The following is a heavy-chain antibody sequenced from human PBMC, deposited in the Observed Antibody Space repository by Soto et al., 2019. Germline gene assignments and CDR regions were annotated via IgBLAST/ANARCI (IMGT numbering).Heavy chain of an antibody. CDR2: ISAHNGNT. J-gene: IGHJ4*02. V-gene: IGHV1-18*01. CDR3: ARGRYGDY. Sequence: QVHLVQSGAEVKKPGASVKVSCQGSGYAFTTYGITWVRQAPGQGLEWMGWISAHNGNTNYAQKLQGRVTVTRDTSTSTAYMELRSLKYDATGVYYCARGRYGDYWGQGALVTVSS. CDR1: GYAFTTYG. D-gene: IGHD1-1*01.